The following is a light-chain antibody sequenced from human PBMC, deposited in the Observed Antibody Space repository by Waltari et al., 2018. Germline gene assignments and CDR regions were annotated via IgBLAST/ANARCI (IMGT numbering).Light chain of an antibody. J-gene: IGLJ3*02. CDR1: SSDVGSYNI. V-gene: IGLV2-23*02. CDR3: SSYGSINTWL. Sequence: QSALTQAASVSGSPGQSITISCTGTSSDVGSYNIVSWYQQHPGKAPKLIISAVTTRPSGVSNRFSGSKSGNTASLTISGLQAEDEADYFCSSYGSINTWLFGGGTKLTVL. CDR2: AVT.